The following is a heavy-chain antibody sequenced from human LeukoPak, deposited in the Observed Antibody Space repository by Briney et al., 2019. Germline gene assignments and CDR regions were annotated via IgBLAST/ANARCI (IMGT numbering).Heavy chain of an antibody. CDR1: GYTFTDYY. Sequence: SSVTVSCKASGYTFTDYYIHWVRQAPGQGLEWMGWINPNSGGTNYAQKFQGRVTMTRDTSISTAYMELSSLRSDDTAVYYCARVVGDSVGYFDYWGQGTLVTVSS. V-gene: IGHV1-2*02. J-gene: IGHJ4*02. D-gene: IGHD4-17*01. CDR3: ARVVGDSVGYFDY. CDR2: INPNSGGT.